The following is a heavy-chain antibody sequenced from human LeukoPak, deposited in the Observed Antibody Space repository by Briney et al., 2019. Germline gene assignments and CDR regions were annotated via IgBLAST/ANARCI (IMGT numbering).Heavy chain of an antibody. D-gene: IGHD6-13*01. CDR1: GYTFTGYY. Sequence: ASVKVSCKASGYTFTGYYMHWVRQAPGQGLEWMGWINPNSGGTNYAQKFQGRVTMTRDTSISTAYMELSRLRSDDTAVYYCARGGIMAAAGTALDYWGQGTLVTVSS. V-gene: IGHV1-2*02. J-gene: IGHJ4*02. CDR2: INPNSGGT. CDR3: ARGGIMAAAGTALDY.